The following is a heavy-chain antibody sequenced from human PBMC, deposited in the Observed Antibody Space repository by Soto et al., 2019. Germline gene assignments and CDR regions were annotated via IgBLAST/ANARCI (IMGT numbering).Heavy chain of an antibody. CDR1: GGSISSGDYY. D-gene: IGHD6-13*01. J-gene: IGHJ4*02. CDR2: IYYSGST. CDR3: ASQKLDVPAYFDY. V-gene: IGHV4-30-4*01. Sequence: SETLSLTCTVSGGSISSGDYYWSWIRQPPGKGLEWIGYIYYSGSTYYNPSLKSRVTISVDTSKNQFSLKLASVTAADTAVYYCASQKLDVPAYFDYWGQGTLVTVSS.